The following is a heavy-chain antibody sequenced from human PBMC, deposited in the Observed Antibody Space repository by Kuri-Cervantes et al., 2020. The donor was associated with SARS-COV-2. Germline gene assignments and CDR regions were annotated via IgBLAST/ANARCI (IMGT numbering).Heavy chain of an antibody. D-gene: IGHD5-12*01. CDR2: INHSGST. CDR3: AEVSWEIVH. CDR1: GGSFNGYY. Sequence: SETLSLTCAVYGGSFNGYYWCWIRKPPGKGLEWIGDINHSGSTNYNPSLKGRVTISVDTSKNQFSLKLSSVTAADTAVYYCAEVSWEIVHRVQGTLVTVSS. V-gene: IGHV4-34*01. J-gene: IGHJ4*02.